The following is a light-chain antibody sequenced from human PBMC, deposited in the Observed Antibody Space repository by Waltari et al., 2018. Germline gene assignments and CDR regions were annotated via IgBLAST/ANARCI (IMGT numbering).Light chain of an antibody. J-gene: IGKJ5*01. CDR2: GAS. V-gene: IGKV3-20*01. CDR1: QRVTNNY. Sequence: EIVLTQSPGTGSLSPGECATLSCRASQRVTNNYLAWYQQKPGRRPRLLMHGASTRASGIPDRFSGSGSGTDFALTISRLEPEDFAVYYCQQYGSSPTFGQWTRLEIK. CDR3: QQYGSSPT.